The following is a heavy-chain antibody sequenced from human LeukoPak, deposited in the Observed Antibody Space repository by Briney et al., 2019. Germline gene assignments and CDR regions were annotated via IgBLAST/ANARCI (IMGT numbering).Heavy chain of an antibody. CDR3: ATISLGYTLGYCSGGSCYSDLFDY. Sequence: PGGSLRLSCAASGFTFSSYAMGWVRQAPGKGLEWVSAISGSGGSTYYADSVKGRFTISRDNSKNTLYLQMNSLRAEDTAVYYCATISLGYTLGYCSGGSCYSDLFDYWGQGTLVTVSS. D-gene: IGHD2-15*01. CDR1: GFTFSSYA. V-gene: IGHV3-23*01. J-gene: IGHJ4*02. CDR2: ISGSGGST.